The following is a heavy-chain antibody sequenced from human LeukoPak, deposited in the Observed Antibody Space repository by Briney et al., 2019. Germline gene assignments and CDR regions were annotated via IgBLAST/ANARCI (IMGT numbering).Heavy chain of an antibody. D-gene: IGHD3-3*01. Sequence: ASVKVSCKASGYTFTSYNMHWVRQAPGQGLEWMGIINPSGGTTSYAQQFQGRVTMTRDTSTNTVYMELSSLTSEDTAVYYCARAQDYDFAVDYWGQGTLVTVSS. CDR2: INPSGGTT. V-gene: IGHV1-46*01. CDR3: ARAQDYDFAVDY. J-gene: IGHJ4*02. CDR1: GYTFTSYN.